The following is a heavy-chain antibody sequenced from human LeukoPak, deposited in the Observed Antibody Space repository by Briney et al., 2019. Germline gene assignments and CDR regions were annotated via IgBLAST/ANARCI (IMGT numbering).Heavy chain of an antibody. V-gene: IGHV4-61*01. D-gene: IGHD1-26*01. J-gene: IGHJ4*02. CDR2: IYYSGST. CDR1: GGSVSSGSYY. CDR3: ASGERGGSYSRYDY. Sequence: SETLSLTCTVSGGSVSSGSYYWSWIRQPPGKGLEWIGYIYYSGSTNYNPSLKSRVTISVDTSKNQFSLKLSSVTAADTAVYYCASGERGGSYSRYDYWGQGTLVTVSS.